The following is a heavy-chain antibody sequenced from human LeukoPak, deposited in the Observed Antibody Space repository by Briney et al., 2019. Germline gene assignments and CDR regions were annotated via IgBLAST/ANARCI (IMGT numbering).Heavy chain of an antibody. CDR1: GGSISSSSYY. Sequence: SETLSLTCTVSGGSISSSSYYWGWIRQPPGKGLEWIGSIYYSGSTYYNPSLKSRVTISVDTSKNQFSLKLSSVTAADTAVYYCARVGGSPYCGGDCYSLWFDPWGQGTLVTVSS. D-gene: IGHD2-21*02. CDR3: ARVGGSPYCGGDCYSLWFDP. V-gene: IGHV4-39*07. CDR2: IYYSGST. J-gene: IGHJ5*02.